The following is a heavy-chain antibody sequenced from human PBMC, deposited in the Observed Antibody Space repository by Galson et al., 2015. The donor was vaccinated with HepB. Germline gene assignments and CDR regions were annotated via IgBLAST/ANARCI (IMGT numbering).Heavy chain of an antibody. D-gene: IGHD6-13*01. V-gene: IGHV3-30*04. CDR3: AREGIAAAVDWFDP. CDR2: ISYDGRNK. Sequence: SLRLSCAASGFKFNLYAMHWIRQAPGEGLEWVAVISYDGRNKHYADSVKGRFSISRVNSKDTLHLQMNSLRDEDTAVYYCAREGIAAAVDWFDPWGQGTLVTVSS. J-gene: IGHJ5*02. CDR1: GFKFNLYA.